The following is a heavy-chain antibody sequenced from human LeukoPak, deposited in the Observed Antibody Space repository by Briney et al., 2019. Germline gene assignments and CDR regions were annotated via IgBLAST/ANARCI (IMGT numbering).Heavy chain of an antibody. J-gene: IGHJ6*03. CDR3: ARIEYGDYYYYYYMDV. CDR2: ISSSSSTI. Sequence: QPGGSLRLSCAASGFTFSSYSMNWVRQAPGKGLEWVSYISSSSSTIYYADSVKGRFTISRDNAKNSLYLQMNSLRAEDTAVYYCARIEYGDYYYYYYMDVWGKGTTVTVSS. V-gene: IGHV3-48*01. CDR1: GFTFSSYS. D-gene: IGHD4-17*01.